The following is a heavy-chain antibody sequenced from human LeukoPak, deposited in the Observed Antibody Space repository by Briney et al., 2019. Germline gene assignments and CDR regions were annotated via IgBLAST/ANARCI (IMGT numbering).Heavy chain of an antibody. V-gene: IGHV4-38-2*02. J-gene: IGHJ5*02. Sequence: PSETLSLTCTVSGYSISSGYYWGWIRQPPGKGLEWIGSIYHSGSTYYNPSLKSRVTISVDTSKNQFSLKLSSVTAADTAVYYCARGFYGDYVGWFDPWGQGTLVTVSS. D-gene: IGHD4-17*01. CDR3: ARGFYGDYVGWFDP. CDR2: IYHSGST. CDR1: GYSISSGYY.